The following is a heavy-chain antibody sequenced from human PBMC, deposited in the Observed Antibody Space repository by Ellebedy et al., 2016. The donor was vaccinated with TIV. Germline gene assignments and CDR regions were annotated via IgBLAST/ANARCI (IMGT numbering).Heavy chain of an antibody. Sequence: GEPLKISCAASGFSFRSYWMSWVRQAPGKGLEWVANIYQDGSDQYYVDSVKGRFTISRDNANKSLFLQMNSLRVEDTAVYYCARRGSYGDYAVQINSWFDPWGQGTLVTVSS. V-gene: IGHV3-7*01. CDR1: GFSFRSYW. CDR2: IYQDGSDQ. CDR3: ARRGSYGDYAVQINSWFDP. J-gene: IGHJ5*02. D-gene: IGHD4-17*01.